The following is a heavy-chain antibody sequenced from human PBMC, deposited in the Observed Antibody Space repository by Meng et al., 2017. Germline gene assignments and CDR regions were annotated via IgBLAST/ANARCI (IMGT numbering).Heavy chain of an antibody. J-gene: IGHJ5*02. CDR3: ASASFNYYGSGSYYS. CDR2: INPNSGGT. Sequence: QVQLVQSGAEVKKPGASVKVSCNASGYTFTGYYMHWVRQAPGQGLEWMGWINPNSGGTNYAQRFQGRVTMTRDTSISTAYMELSRLRSDDTAVYYCASASFNYYGSGSYYSWGQGTLVTVSS. D-gene: IGHD3-10*01. V-gene: IGHV1-2*02. CDR1: GYTFTGYY.